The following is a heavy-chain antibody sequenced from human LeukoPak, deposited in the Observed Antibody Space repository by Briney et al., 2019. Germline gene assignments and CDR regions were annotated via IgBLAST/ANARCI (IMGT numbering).Heavy chain of an antibody. J-gene: IGHJ6*02. CDR3: ARSSGYQYVWFSSYYYYGMDV. V-gene: IGHV7-4-1*02. D-gene: IGHD3-22*01. Sequence: PGASVKVSCKVSRYTLTELSMHWVRQAPGQGLEWMGWINTNTGNPTYAQGFTGRFVFSLDTSVSTAYLQISSLKAEDTAVYYCARSSGYQYVWFSSYYYYGMDVWGQGTTVTVSS. CDR2: INTNTGNP. CDR1: RYTLTELS.